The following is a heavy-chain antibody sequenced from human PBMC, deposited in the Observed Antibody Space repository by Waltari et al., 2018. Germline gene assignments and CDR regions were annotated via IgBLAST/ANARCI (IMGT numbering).Heavy chain of an antibody. CDR3: AGGPGTYWSGLLDY. Sequence: EVQLVESGGNLVKAGGSLRLSCEVSGFTFSKIWLGWVRQAPGKGLEWVGRIKSKIDCGTTDCAAPVSGRFIISRDDSKNMFYLEMDSLKTEDTAVYFCAGGPGTYWSGLLDYWGPGTLVTVSS. V-gene: IGHV3-15*01. J-gene: IGHJ4*02. CDR1: GFTFSKIW. D-gene: IGHD3-3*01. CDR2: IKSKIDCGTT.